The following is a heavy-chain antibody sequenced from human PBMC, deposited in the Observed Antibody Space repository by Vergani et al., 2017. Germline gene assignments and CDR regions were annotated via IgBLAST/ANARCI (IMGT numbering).Heavy chain of an antibody. CDR3: VRNLVRGYCSTTLCFGMDL. J-gene: IGHJ6*02. Sequence: QVQLQESGPGLVKPPGTLSLICAVSGGSISSENWWSWVRQSPGKGLEWIGEIHHYGSTNYNPSLQSRVTIYLDKSKNQFSLTLSSVTAADTAVYYCVRNLVRGYCSTTLCFGMDLWGQGTTFTVS. D-gene: IGHD2-15*01. CDR1: GGSISSENW. CDR2: IHHYGST. V-gene: IGHV4-4*03.